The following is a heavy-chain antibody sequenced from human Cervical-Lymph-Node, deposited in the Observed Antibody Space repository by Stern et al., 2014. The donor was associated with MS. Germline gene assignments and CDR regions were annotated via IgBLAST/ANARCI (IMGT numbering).Heavy chain of an antibody. V-gene: IGHV4-61*02. D-gene: IGHD1-7*01. CDR2: IYSTGTT. Sequence: QLQLQESGPGLVKPSQTLSLSCSVSGGSITSGSYYWTWIRQPAGKGPEWIGSIYSTGTTNYNPSLNSRVSMSLDTSENNFSLKVISVTAADTAVYYCARGGEGWNSYYFDYWGQGTLVTVSS. CDR1: GGSITSGSYY. J-gene: IGHJ4*02. CDR3: ARGGEGWNSYYFDY.